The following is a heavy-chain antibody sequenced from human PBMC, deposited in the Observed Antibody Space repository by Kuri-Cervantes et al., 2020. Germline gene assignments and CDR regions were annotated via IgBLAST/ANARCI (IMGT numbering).Heavy chain of an antibody. CDR2: ISGSGGST. CDR1: GFTFSSYA. V-gene: IGHV3-23*01. D-gene: IGHD3-16*02. CDR3: ARGTVWGSYRTDLDY. J-gene: IGHJ4*02. Sequence: GESLKISCAVSGFTFSSYAMNWVRQAPGKGLEWVSAISGSGGSTYYADSVKGRFTISRDNSKSTLHLRMDRLSGEDTAVYYCARGTVWGSYRTDLDYWGQGTLVTVSS.